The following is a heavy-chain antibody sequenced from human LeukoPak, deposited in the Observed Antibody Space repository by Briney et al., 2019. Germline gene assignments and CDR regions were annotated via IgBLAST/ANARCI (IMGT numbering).Heavy chain of an antibody. D-gene: IGHD2-2*01. Sequence: SETLSLTCTVSGDSISSSSYYWGWIRQPPGKGLEWIGSIYYSGSTYYNPSLTSRVTISVDTSKNQFSLKLSSVTAADTAIYYCAREDYQLVSGDFYYYMNVWGKGTTVTVSS. CDR3: AREDYQLVSGDFYYYMNV. CDR1: GDSISSSSYY. CDR2: IYYSGST. V-gene: IGHV4-39*07. J-gene: IGHJ6*03.